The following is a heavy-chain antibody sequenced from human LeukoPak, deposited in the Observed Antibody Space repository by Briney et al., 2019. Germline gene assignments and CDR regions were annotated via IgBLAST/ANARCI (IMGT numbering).Heavy chain of an antibody. V-gene: IGHV3-30*02. J-gene: IGHJ3*02. CDR3: AKDGSSNPPGEAFDI. CDR1: GFTFSSYG. D-gene: IGHD1-26*01. Sequence: PGGSLRLSCAASGFTFSSYGMHWVRQAPGKGLEWVAFIRYDGSNKYYADSVKGRFTISRDNSKNTLYLQINSLRAEDTAVYYCAKDGSSNPPGEAFDIWGQGTMVTVSS. CDR2: IRYDGSNK.